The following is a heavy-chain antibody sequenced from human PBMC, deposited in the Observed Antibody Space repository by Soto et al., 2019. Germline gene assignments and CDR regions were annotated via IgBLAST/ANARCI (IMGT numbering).Heavy chain of an antibody. V-gene: IGHV1-18*01. CDR2: ISAYNGNT. Sequence: GASVKVSCKASGYTFTSYGISWVRQAPGQGLEWMGWISAYNGNTNYAQKLQGRVTMTTDTSTSTAYMELRSLRSDDTAVYYCARDLGRQLVFWGVEIDHPITYWGQGTLVTVSS. D-gene: IGHD6-6*01. J-gene: IGHJ4*02. CDR3: ARDLGRQLVFWGVEIDHPITY. CDR1: GYTFTSYG.